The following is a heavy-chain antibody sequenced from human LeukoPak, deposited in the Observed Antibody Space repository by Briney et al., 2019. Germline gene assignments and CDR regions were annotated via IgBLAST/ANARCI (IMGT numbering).Heavy chain of an antibody. D-gene: IGHD3-10*01. CDR2: ISYDGSNK. J-gene: IGHJ5*02. CDR3: AKEEGYYGSGSWS. CDR1: GFTFSSYG. V-gene: IGHV3-30*18. Sequence: GGSLRLSCAASGFTFSSYGMHWVRQAPGKGLEWVAVISYDGSNKYYADSVKGRFTISRDNSKNTLYLQMNSLRAEDTAVYYCAKEEGYYGSGSWSWGQGTLVTVS.